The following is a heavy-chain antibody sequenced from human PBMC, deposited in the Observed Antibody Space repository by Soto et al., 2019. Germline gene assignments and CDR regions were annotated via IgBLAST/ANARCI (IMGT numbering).Heavy chain of an antibody. V-gene: IGHV6-1*01. Sequence: SQTLSLTCAISGDSVSSNSAAWNWIRQSPSRGLEWLGRTYYRSKWYNDYAVCVKSRININPDTSKNQFSLQLNSVTPEDTAVYSCAREALGGVVLYYYYGMDVWGQGTTVTVS. CDR1: GDSVSSNSAA. D-gene: IGHD3-3*01. CDR3: AREALGGVVLYYYYGMDV. J-gene: IGHJ6*02. CDR2: TYYRSKWYN.